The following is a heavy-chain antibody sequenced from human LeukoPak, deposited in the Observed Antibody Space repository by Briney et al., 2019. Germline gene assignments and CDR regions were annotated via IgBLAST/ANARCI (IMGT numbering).Heavy chain of an antibody. V-gene: IGHV1-8*02. CDR3: ARGIEIEVAAY. Sequence: ASVKVSCKASGYTFTDYYIHWVRQAPGQGLEWMGWMNPNNGNTGYAQKFQGRLTMTRHTSISTAYMELSSLRSDDTAVYYCARGIEIEVAAYWGQGTLVTVSS. J-gene: IGHJ4*02. CDR2: MNPNNGNT. CDR1: GYTFTDYY. D-gene: IGHD2-15*01.